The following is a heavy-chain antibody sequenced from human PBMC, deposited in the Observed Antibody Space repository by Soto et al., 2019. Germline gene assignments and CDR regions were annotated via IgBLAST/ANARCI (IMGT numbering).Heavy chain of an antibody. J-gene: IGHJ4*02. CDR1: GGTFSSYA. CDR3: ARHSGSYYNFDY. V-gene: IGHV1-69*06. D-gene: IGHD1-26*01. CDR2: IIPIFGTA. Sequence: SVKVSCKASGGTFSSYAISWVRQAPGQGLEWMGGIIPIFGTANYAQKFQGRVTITADKSTSTAYMELSSLRSEDTAVYYCARHSGSYYNFDYWGQGTLVTVSS.